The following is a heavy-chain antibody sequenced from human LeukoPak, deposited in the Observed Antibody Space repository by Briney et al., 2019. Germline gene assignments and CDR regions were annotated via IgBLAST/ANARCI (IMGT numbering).Heavy chain of an antibody. Sequence: PSETLSLTCTVSGGSISSSSYSWGWIRQPPGKGLEWIGRIYYSGSTYYNPSLKSRVTISVDTSKNQFSLKLSSETAADTAVYYCARLEYYYQHRFDYWGQGTLVTVSS. CDR3: ARLEYYYQHRFDY. V-gene: IGHV4-39*01. CDR1: GGSISSSSYS. D-gene: IGHD3-10*01. J-gene: IGHJ4*02. CDR2: IYYSGST.